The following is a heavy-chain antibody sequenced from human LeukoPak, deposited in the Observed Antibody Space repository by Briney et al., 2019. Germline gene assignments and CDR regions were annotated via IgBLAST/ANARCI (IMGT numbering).Heavy chain of an antibody. Sequence: PGRSLRLSCAASGFTFSSYGMHWVRQAPGKGLEWVAVIWYDGSNKYYADSVKGRFTISRDNSKNTLYLQMNSLRAEDTAVYYCAKERGNIPAAAVFDYWGQGTLVTVSS. CDR2: IWYDGSNK. D-gene: IGHD6-13*01. CDR3: AKERGNIPAAAVFDY. J-gene: IGHJ4*02. CDR1: GFTFSSYG. V-gene: IGHV3-33*06.